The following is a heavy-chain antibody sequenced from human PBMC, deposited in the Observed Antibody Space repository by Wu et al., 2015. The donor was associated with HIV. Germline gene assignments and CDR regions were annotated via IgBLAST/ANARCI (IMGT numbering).Heavy chain of an antibody. CDR2: IGSSGSTI. V-gene: IGHV3-11*01. CDR1: GFTFSDYY. J-gene: IGHJ3*02. CDR3: ARDRGSSTWYAFDM. D-gene: IGHD6-13*01. Sequence: QVQLVESGGGLVKPGGSLRLSCAASGFTFSDYYMNWIRQAPGRGLEWVSYIGSSGSTIHYADSVKGRFTISRDNAKNSLFLQMNSLRVEDTAAYYCARDRGSSTWYAFDMWGQGTMVTVSS.